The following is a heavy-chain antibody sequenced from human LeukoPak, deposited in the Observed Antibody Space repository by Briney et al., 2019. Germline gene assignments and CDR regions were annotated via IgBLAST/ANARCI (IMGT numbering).Heavy chain of an antibody. CDR2: ISGSGGST. CDR1: GFTFSSYA. V-gene: IGHV3-23*01. Sequence: GGSLRLSCAASGFTFSSYAMSWVRQGPGKGLEWVSTISGSGGSTFYTDSGKGRFTISRDNSKNTLYLQMNSLRAEDTAVYYCAKPRPGGIAVAGFDYWGQGTLVAVSS. CDR3: AKPRPGGIAVAGFDY. J-gene: IGHJ4*02. D-gene: IGHD6-19*01.